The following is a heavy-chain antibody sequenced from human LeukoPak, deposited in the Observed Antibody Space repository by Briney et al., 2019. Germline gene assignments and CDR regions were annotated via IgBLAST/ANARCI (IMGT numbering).Heavy chain of an antibody. CDR2: INPNSGGT. J-gene: IGHJ4*02. V-gene: IGHV1-2*02. Sequence: ASVKVSCKASGYTLTGYYMHWVRQAPGQGLEWMGWINPNSGGTNYAQKFQGRVTMTRDTSISTAYMELSRLRSDDTAVYYCAREGDYYDSSGYYFDYWGQGTLVTVSS. CDR3: AREGDYYDSSGYYFDY. D-gene: IGHD3-22*01. CDR1: GYTLTGYY.